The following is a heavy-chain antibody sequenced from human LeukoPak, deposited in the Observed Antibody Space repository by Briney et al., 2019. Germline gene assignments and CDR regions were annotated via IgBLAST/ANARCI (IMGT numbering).Heavy chain of an antibody. D-gene: IGHD3-9*01. Sequence: PSETLSLTCTVSGGSISSSSYYWGWIRQPPGKGLEWIGSIYYSGSSYYNPSLKSRVTISVDTLKNQFSLKLHSVTAADTAVYYCVRGYDILTGPTKDWGQGTLVTVSS. J-gene: IGHJ4*02. CDR2: IYYSGSS. CDR3: VRGYDILTGPTKD. CDR1: GGSISSSSYY. V-gene: IGHV4-39*01.